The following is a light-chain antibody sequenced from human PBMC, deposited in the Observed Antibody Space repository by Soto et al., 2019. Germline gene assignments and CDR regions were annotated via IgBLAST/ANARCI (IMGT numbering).Light chain of an antibody. Sequence: DIQMTQSPSSLSASVGDRVTIACRASQSISSYLNWFQQKPGRAPKLLIYAASALRSGVPSRFRGSGSGTEFTLTISILQPEDFATYYCQQSYSTPSTFGQGTKLDIK. J-gene: IGKJ2*01. V-gene: IGKV1-39*01. CDR1: QSISSY. CDR2: AAS. CDR3: QQSYSTPST.